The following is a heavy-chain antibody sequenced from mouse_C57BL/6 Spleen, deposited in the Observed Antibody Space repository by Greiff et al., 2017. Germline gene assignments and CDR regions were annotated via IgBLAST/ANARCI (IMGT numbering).Heavy chain of an antibody. V-gene: IGHV5-4*01. J-gene: IGHJ3*01. D-gene: IGHD3-2*02. CDR2: ISDGGSYT. Sequence: EVQRVESGGGLVKPGGSLKLSCAASGFTFSSYAMSWVRQTPEKRLEWVATISDGGSYTYYPDNVKGRFTISRDNAKNNLYLQMSHLKSEDTAMYYCARGGSGFAYWGQGTLVTVSA. CDR1: GFTFSSYA. CDR3: ARGGSGFAY.